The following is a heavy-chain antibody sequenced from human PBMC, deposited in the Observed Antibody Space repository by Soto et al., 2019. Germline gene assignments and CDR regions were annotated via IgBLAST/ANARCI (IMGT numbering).Heavy chain of an antibody. CDR1: GGSFSGYY. D-gene: IGHD6-19*01. Sequence: SETLSLTCAVYGGSFSGYYWSWIRQPPGKGLEWIGYIYYSGSTNYNPSLKSRVTISVDTSKNQFSLKLSSVTAADTAVYYCARQGIAVAGTRWSDPWGQGTLVTVSS. CDR3: ARQGIAVAGTRWSDP. V-gene: IGHV4-59*08. CDR2: IYYSGST. J-gene: IGHJ5*02.